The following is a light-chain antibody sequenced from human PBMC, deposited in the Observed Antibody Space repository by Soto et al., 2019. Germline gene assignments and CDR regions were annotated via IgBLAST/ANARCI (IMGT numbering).Light chain of an antibody. CDR1: QSVASS. J-gene: IGKJ4*01. CDR2: DAS. V-gene: IGKV3-20*01. CDR3: QQYVNSPLT. Sequence: EIVLMQSPGTLSVSPGERGTLSCRASQSVASSLAWYQQKPGQAPRLLIYDASNRATGIPDRFSGSGSGTDFTLTLSRLEPEDFAVYYCQQYVNSPLTFGGGTKVEIK.